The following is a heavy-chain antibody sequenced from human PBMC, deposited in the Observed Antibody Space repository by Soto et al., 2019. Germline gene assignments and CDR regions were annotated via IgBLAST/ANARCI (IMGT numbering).Heavy chain of an antibody. Sequence: PGGSLRLSCAASGFTFSRYGMSWVRQAPGKGLEWVSSMSGDGTTTYYIDSVKGRFTISRDNSRNTLSLQMNSLRAEDTAVYYCAKDITFDSSAYDSWGQGILVTVSS. V-gene: IGHV3-23*01. CDR1: GFTFSRYG. D-gene: IGHD3-22*01. J-gene: IGHJ4*02. CDR2: MSGDGTTT. CDR3: AKDITFDSSAYDS.